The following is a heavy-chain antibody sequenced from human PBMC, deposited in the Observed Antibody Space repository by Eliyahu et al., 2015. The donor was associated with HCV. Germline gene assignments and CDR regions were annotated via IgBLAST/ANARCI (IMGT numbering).Heavy chain of an antibody. J-gene: IGHJ4*02. V-gene: IGHV3-33*01. CDR1: GFTFCSYG. CDR3: ATDRYTVTTKLDY. CDR2: TWYDGTHK. Sequence: QVQLVESGGGVVQPGXSLXLSCXTSGFTFCSYGMHWVRPAPGKGLEWVAMTWYDGTHKYYADSVKGRFTISRDNSNKTLFLQMNSLRAEDTAVYYCATDRYTVTTKLDYWGQGTLVTVSS. D-gene: IGHD4-17*01.